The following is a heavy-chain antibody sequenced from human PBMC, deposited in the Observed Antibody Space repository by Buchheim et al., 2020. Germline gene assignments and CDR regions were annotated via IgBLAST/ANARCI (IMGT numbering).Heavy chain of an antibody. J-gene: IGHJ6*02. CDR3: ARYSSTSNFYFGMDI. CDR2: ISSDGHNK. V-gene: IGHV3-30*03. D-gene: IGHD6-19*01. CDR1: GFTFSSYG. Sequence: QVQLVESGGGVVQPGRSLRLSCTTSGFTFSSYGIHWVRQAPGKGLEWVAVISSDGHNKYYADSVKGRFTISRDNSKNMLYLQMDSLRPEDTAMYHCARYSSTSNFYFGMDIWGQGTT.